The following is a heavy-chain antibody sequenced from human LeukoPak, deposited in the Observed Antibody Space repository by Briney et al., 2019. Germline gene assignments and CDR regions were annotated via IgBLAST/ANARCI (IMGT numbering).Heavy chain of an antibody. D-gene: IGHD4-11*01. CDR2: IKPSGTT. J-gene: IGHJ6*03. CDR3: ARPSKHDYYDMDV. V-gene: IGHV4-34*01. CDR1: GGSSSAYW. Sequence: NSSETLSLTCAVYGGSSSAYWWSWIRQPPGKGLEWIGEIKPSGTTNYNPSLKGRVTISLDTSKNHVSLNLSSVTAADTAVYYCARPSKHDYYDMDVWGKGTTVTVSS.